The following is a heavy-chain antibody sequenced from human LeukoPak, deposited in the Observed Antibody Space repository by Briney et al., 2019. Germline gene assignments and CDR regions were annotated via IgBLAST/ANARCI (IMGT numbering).Heavy chain of an antibody. V-gene: IGHV3-7*01. J-gene: IGHJ4*02. CDR2: IKEDGSVK. CDR3: ARTGYTSSSQDY. D-gene: IGHD6-13*01. Sequence: GGSLRLSCAASGFIFRRYWMSWVRQAPGKGLEWVANIKEDGSVKYYMDSVKGRFTIARDNGKNSLYLDMISLGAEDTAVYFCARTGYTSSSQDYWGQGTLVTVSS. CDR1: GFIFRRYW.